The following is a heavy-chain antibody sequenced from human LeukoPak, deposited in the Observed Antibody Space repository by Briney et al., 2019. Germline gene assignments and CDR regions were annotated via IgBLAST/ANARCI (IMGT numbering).Heavy chain of an antibody. V-gene: IGHV4-39*07. CDR2: IYYSGST. CDR1: GGSISSSSYY. J-gene: IGHJ4*02. Sequence: SETLSLTCTVSGGSISSSSYYWGWIRQPPGKGLEWIGSIYYSGSTYYNPSLKSRVTISVDTSKNQFSLKLSSVTAADTAVYYCARVPESRDGSGSYYNFDYWGQGTLVTVSS. D-gene: IGHD3-10*01. CDR3: ARVPESRDGSGSYYNFDY.